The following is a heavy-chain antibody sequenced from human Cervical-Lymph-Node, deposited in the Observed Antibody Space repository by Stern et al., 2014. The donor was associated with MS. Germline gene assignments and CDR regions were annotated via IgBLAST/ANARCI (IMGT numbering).Heavy chain of an antibody. Sequence: EVQLVESGGTLVQPGGSLGLSCAASGLTFSSYAMSWVRQAPGKGLEGVSVIRISDGSTSYADSVKGRFTISRDNSKNTLFLQMNSLRAEDTAVYYCAKVYGSGPFDYWGQGTLVTVSS. D-gene: IGHD6-19*01. CDR3: AKVYGSGPFDY. CDR1: GLTFSSYA. V-gene: IGHV3-23*04. CDR2: IRISDGST. J-gene: IGHJ4*02.